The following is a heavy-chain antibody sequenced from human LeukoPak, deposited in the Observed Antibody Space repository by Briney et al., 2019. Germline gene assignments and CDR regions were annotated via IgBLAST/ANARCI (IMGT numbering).Heavy chain of an antibody. CDR2: MSAYNGNT. Sequence: ASVKVSCKASGYTVTSYGISLVRQAPEQGLEWMGWMSAYNGNTNYAQKLQGRVTMTTDTSTSTAYMELRSLRSDDTAVYYCARAFGDTAMVFFDWFDPWGQGTLVTVSS. CDR1: GYTVTSYG. CDR3: ARAFGDTAMVFFDWFDP. D-gene: IGHD5-18*01. J-gene: IGHJ5*02. V-gene: IGHV1-18*01.